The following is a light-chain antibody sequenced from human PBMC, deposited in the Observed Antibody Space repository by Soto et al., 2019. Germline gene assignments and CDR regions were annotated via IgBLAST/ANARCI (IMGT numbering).Light chain of an antibody. V-gene: IGKV3-15*01. CDR2: DAS. Sequence: EIVMTQSPATLSVSPGEGATLSCRASQRVGSNLAWYQQKRGQVPRLLIYDASTRATGVPARFSGSGSGTEFTLTISSLQSEDFAVYYCQQYDAWPPMFTFGQGTKPEIK. CDR3: QQYDAWPPMFT. CDR1: QRVGSN. J-gene: IGKJ2*01.